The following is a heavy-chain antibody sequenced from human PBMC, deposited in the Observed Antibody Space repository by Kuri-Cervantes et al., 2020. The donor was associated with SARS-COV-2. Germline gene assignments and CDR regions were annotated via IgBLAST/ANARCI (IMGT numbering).Heavy chain of an antibody. J-gene: IGHJ6*02. Sequence: GGSLRLSCAASAFIFSDYYMSRIRQAPGKGLEWVSVIYSGGSTYYADSVKGRFTISRDNSKNTLYLQMNSLRAEDTAVYYCAREFTVLSRNYGDYDYYYYYGMDVWGQGTTVTVSS. V-gene: IGHV3-66*01. CDR1: AFIFSDYY. CDR2: IYSGGST. D-gene: IGHD4-17*01. CDR3: AREFTVLSRNYGDYDYYYYYGMDV.